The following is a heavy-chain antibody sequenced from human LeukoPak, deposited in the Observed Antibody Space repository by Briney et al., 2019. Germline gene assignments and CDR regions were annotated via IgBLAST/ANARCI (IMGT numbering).Heavy chain of an antibody. Sequence: SETLSLTCTVSGGTISGYYWSWIRQSPEKGLEWIGYIYYSGSTNYNPSLKSRVTIALDTSRNNFSLKLSSVTSAVAAFYYYARATYTGTWSKIYTWGQGIQVTVSS. D-gene: IGHD5-12*01. CDR2: IYYSGST. CDR1: GGTISGYY. CDR3: ARATYTGTWSKIYT. J-gene: IGHJ5*02. V-gene: IGHV4-59*01.